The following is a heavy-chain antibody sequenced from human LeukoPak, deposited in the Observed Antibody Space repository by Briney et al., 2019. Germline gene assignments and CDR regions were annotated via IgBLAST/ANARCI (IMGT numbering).Heavy chain of an antibody. D-gene: IGHD4-17*01. CDR3: ATWDDYGDFVAFEY. CDR2: ISSSATYI. V-gene: IGHV3-21*01. Sequence: ETLSLTCTVSGGSISGHYWTWVRQPPGEGLEWVASISSSATYIYYTDSMRGRFTISRDDAKKSVFLHMNSLRAEDTAVYFCATWDDYGDFVAFEYWGQGTLVTVSS. CDR1: GGSISGHY. J-gene: IGHJ4*02.